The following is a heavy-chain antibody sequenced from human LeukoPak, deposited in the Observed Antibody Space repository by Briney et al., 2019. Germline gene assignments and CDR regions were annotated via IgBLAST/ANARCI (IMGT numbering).Heavy chain of an antibody. CDR3: VTCMIRGVIRS. V-gene: IGHV3-48*03. D-gene: IGHD3-10*01. CDR1: GFTFSSYE. J-gene: IGHJ5*02. CDR2: ISSSGSDM. Sequence: PGGSLRLSCAASGFTFSSYEMNWVRQAPGKGLEWVSYISSSGSDMYYADSVKGRFTISRDNAKSSLYLQMNSLRAEDTAVYYCVTCMIRGVIRSWGQGTLVTVSS.